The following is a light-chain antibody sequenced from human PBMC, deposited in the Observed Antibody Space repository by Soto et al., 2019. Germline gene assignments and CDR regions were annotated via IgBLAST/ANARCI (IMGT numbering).Light chain of an antibody. CDR3: QHYNNWPWT. V-gene: IGKV3-15*01. CDR1: QRVSSN. Sequence: EIVITRSPSTLYVSPXERATLSYRANQRVSSNFYWSQQKPGQAPXLLXYSASTRDTGTPARFSGSGSATEYTPTISSLESEDFAVYYGQHYNNWPWTFGQGTKVDIK. J-gene: IGKJ1*01. CDR2: SAS.